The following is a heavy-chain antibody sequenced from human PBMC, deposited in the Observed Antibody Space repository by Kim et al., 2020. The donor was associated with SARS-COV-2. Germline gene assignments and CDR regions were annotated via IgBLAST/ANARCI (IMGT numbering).Heavy chain of an antibody. J-gene: IGHJ4*02. CDR1: GFTFSSYA. Sequence: GGSLRLSCAASGFTFSSYAMHWVRQAPGKGLEWVAVISYDGSNKYYADSVKGRFTISRDNSKNTLYLQMNSLRAEDTAVYYCARDPDYRPSSFDYWGQGTLVTVSS. V-gene: IGHV3-30-3*01. CDR3: ARDPDYRPSSFDY. D-gene: IGHD4-17*01. CDR2: ISYDGSNK.